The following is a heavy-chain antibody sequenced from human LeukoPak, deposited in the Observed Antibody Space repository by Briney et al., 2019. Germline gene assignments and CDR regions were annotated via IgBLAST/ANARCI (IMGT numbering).Heavy chain of an antibody. CDR2: ISDSSSYI. Sequence: GGSLRLSCAASGFTISTYYMNWVRQAPGKGLEWVSSISDSSSYIYYADSVKGRFTISRDNAKNSLYLQMNSLRAEDTALYYCARGRPSVSGTFDYWGQGTLVTVSS. CDR1: GFTISTYY. V-gene: IGHV3-21*04. J-gene: IGHJ4*02. CDR3: ARGRPSVSGTFDY. D-gene: IGHD6-19*01.